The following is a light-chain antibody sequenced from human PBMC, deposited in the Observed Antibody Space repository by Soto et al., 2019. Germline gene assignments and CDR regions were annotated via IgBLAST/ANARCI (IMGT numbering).Light chain of an antibody. Sequence: DIQITQSPSSVSASVGDRVTITCRASQGIRSWLAWYQQKPGKAPKVLIHGATSLQSGVPSRFSGSGSGTEFTLTISSLQPEDFATYFCQQSNSFPFTFGPGTKVDIK. J-gene: IGKJ3*01. CDR3: QQSNSFPFT. V-gene: IGKV1-12*01. CDR2: GAT. CDR1: QGIRSW.